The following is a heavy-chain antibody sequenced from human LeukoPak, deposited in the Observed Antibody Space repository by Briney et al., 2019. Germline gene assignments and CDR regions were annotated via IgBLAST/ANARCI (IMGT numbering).Heavy chain of an antibody. CDR1: GFTFSSYS. CDR2: ISSSSSTI. J-gene: IGHJ4*02. Sequence: PGGSLRLSCAASGFTFSSYSMNWVRQAPGKGLEWVSYISSSSSTIYYADSVKGRFTISRDNAKNSLYLQMNSLRAEDTAVYCCAREVRYPRFGFDYWGQGTLVTVSS. V-gene: IGHV3-48*01. D-gene: IGHD3-10*01. CDR3: AREVRYPRFGFDY.